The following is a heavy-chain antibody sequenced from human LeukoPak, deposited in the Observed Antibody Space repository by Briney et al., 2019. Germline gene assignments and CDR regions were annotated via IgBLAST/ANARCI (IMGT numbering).Heavy chain of an antibody. CDR1: GYSISSGYY. D-gene: IGHD6-19*01. CDR2: IYHSGST. V-gene: IGHV4-38-2*02. J-gene: IGHJ4*02. CDR3: ARDTRAGDFDY. Sequence: SETLSLTCTVSGYSISSGYYWGWIRQPPGKGLEWIGSIYHSGSTYYNPSLKSRVTISVDTSKNQFSLKLSSVTAADTAVYYCARDTRAGDFDYWGQGTLVTVSS.